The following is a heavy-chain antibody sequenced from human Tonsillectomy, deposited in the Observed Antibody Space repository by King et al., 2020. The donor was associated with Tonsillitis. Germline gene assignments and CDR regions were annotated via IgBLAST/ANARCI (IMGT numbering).Heavy chain of an antibody. CDR1: GGSFSGYY. D-gene: IGHD3-16*01. Sequence: VQLQQWGAGLLKPSETLSLTCAVYGGSFSGYYWSWIRQSPGKGLGWIGEINHSGSTNYNPSLKSRVTISVDTSKNHFSLKPSSVTAADTAVYYCARGGYTYAYRNDAFDIWGQGTMVTVSS. CDR3: ARGGYTYAYRNDAFDI. J-gene: IGHJ3*02. V-gene: IGHV4-34*01. CDR2: INHSGST.